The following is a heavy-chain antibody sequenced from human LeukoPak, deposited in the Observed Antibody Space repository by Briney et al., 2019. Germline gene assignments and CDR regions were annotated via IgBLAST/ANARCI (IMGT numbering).Heavy chain of an antibody. D-gene: IGHD4-17*01. V-gene: IGHV4-31*03. Sequence: SETLSLTCTVSGGSISSGGYYWSWIRQHPGTGLEWIGYIYYSGSTYYNPSLKSRVTISVDTSKNQFSLKLSSVTAADTAVYYCARAGVTTPFDPWGQGTLVTVSS. J-gene: IGHJ5*02. CDR1: GGSISSGGYY. CDR2: IYYSGST. CDR3: ARAGVTTPFDP.